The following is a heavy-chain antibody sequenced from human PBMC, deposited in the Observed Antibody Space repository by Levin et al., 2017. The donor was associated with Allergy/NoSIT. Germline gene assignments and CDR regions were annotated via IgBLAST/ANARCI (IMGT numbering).Heavy chain of an antibody. CDR3: TTPQLNNYDGSLDY. Sequence: PGGSLRLSCAASGFTFSNAWMSWVRQAPGKGLEWVGRIKSKTDGGTTDYAAPVKGRFTISRDDSKNTLYLQMNSLKTEDTAVYYCTTPQLNNYDGSLDYWGQGTLVTVSS. CDR1: GFTFSNAW. J-gene: IGHJ4*02. CDR2: IKSKTDGGTT. V-gene: IGHV3-15*01. D-gene: IGHD3-22*01.